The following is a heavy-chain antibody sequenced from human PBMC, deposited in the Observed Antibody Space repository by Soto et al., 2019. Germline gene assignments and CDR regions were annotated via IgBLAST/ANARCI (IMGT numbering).Heavy chain of an antibody. Sequence: EVQLVESGGGLVKPGGSLRLSCAASGFTFSDVWMTWVRQAPGKGLEWVGRVKSKTDGGTVDYAAPVKGRFIISRDYSRSTVSLKMDSLKIEDTAVYYCMSPSGGGRTVDYWGQGTLVTVSS. V-gene: IGHV3-15*01. CDR3: MSPSGGGRTVDY. CDR2: VKSKTDGGTV. D-gene: IGHD3-16*01. CDR1: GFTFSDVW. J-gene: IGHJ4*02.